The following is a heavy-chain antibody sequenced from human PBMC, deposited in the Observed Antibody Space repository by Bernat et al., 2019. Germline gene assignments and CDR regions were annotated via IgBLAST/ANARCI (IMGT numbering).Heavy chain of an antibody. J-gene: IGHJ6*02. CDR3: AKDHGGGSYYPGSGMDV. V-gene: IGHV3-23*01. D-gene: IGHD1-26*01. CDR1: GFTFSSYA. CDR2: ISGSGGST. Sequence: EVQLLESGGGVVQPGGSLRLSCAASGFTFSSYAMSWVRQAPGKGLEWVSAISGSGGSTYYADSVKGRFTISRDNSKNTLYLQMNSLRAEDTAVYYCAKDHGGGSYYPGSGMDVWGQGTTVTVSS.